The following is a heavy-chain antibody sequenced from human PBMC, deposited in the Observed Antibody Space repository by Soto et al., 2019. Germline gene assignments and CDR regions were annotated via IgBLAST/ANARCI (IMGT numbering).Heavy chain of an antibody. CDR3: ARFLWHRYSYYGMDV. CDR1: GYSFTSYW. D-gene: IGHD3-10*01. Sequence: GESLKISCKGSGYSFTSYWISWVRQMPGKGLEWMGRIDPSDSYTNYSPSFQGHVTISADKSISTAYLQWSSLKASDTAMYYCARFLWHRYSYYGMDVWGQGTTVTV. V-gene: IGHV5-10-1*01. CDR2: IDPSDSYT. J-gene: IGHJ6*02.